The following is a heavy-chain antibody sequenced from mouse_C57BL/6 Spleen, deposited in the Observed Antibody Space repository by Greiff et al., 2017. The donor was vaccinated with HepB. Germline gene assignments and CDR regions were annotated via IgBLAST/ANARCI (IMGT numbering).Heavy chain of an antibody. CDR1: GYTFTDYY. D-gene: IGHD1-1*01. CDR3: ARYGYYGSGLYYFDY. Sequence: VQGVESGAELVRPGASVKLSCKASGYTFTDYYINWVKQRPGQGLEWIARIYPGSGNTYYNEKFKGKATLTAEKSSSTAYMQLSSLTSEDSAVYFCARYGYYGSGLYYFDYWGQGTTLTVSS. CDR2: IYPGSGNT. J-gene: IGHJ2*01. V-gene: IGHV1-76*01.